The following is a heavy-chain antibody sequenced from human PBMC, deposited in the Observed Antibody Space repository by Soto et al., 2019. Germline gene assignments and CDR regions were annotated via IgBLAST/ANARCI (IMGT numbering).Heavy chain of an antibody. J-gene: IGHJ4*02. Sequence: SETLSLTCTVSGGSISSYYWSWIRQPPGKGLEWIGYIYYSGSTNYNPSLKSRVTISVDTSKNQFSLKLSSVTAADTAVYYCARHVPTLVITFGGVIGFDYWGQGTLVTVSS. CDR2: IYYSGST. D-gene: IGHD3-16*02. CDR1: GGSISSYY. V-gene: IGHV4-59*08. CDR3: ARHVPTLVITFGGVIGFDY.